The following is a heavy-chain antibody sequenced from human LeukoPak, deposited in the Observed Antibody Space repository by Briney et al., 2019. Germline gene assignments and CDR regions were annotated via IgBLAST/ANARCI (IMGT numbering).Heavy chain of an antibody. J-gene: IGHJ4*02. CDR2: IGAYNGNT. D-gene: IGHD5-24*01. V-gene: IGHV1-18*01. CDR1: GHTFTSYG. CDR3: AAYPIPPSHGTYYSDY. Sequence: GASVKVSCKASGHTFTSYGISWVRQAPGQGLEWMGWIGAYNGNTNYAQKLQGRVTMTTDTSTSTAYMELRSLRSDDTAVYYRAAYPIPPSHGTYYSDYWGQGTLVTVSS.